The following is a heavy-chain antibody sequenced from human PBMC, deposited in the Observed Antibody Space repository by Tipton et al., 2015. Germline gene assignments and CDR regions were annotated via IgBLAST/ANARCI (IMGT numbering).Heavy chain of an antibody. CDR2: TYYGGST. J-gene: IGHJ4*02. CDR3: ARYRLGVDY. CDR1: GGSLSGDY. D-gene: IGHD3-16*01. Sequence: TLSLTCNVSGGSLSGDYWSWIRQPPGKGLEWIGYTYYGGSTNNNPSLKSRVTISVDTSKNHFSLRLSSVTAADTAVYYCARYRLGVDYWGQGTLVTVSS. V-gene: IGHV4-59*01.